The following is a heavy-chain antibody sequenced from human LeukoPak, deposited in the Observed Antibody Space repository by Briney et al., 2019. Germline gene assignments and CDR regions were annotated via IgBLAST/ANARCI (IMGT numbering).Heavy chain of an antibody. J-gene: IGHJ6*02. V-gene: IGHV1-2*04. Sequence: ASVKVSCKASGYTLTGYYMHWVRQAPGQGLEWMGWINPNSGGTNYAQKFQGWVTMTRDTSISTAHMELSRLRSDDTAVYYCAREWIAVAGTDYYYYGMDVWGQGTTVTVSS. CDR3: AREWIAVAGTDYYYYGMDV. CDR1: GYTLTGYY. D-gene: IGHD6-19*01. CDR2: INPNSGGT.